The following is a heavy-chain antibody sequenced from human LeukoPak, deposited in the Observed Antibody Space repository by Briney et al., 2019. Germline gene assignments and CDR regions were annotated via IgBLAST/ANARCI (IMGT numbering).Heavy chain of an antibody. D-gene: IGHD3-10*01. CDR2: ISNTGSTI. V-gene: IGHV3-11*01. CDR3: ARRHYYGSGSHFDS. CDR1: GFIFSDYY. Sequence: GGSLRLSCAASGFIFSDYYMSWVRQAPGKGLEWLSYISNTGSTIDYADSVKGRFTISRDNAKNSLYLQMNSLRAEDTAVYYCARRHYYGSGSHFDSWGQGTPVTVSS. J-gene: IGHJ4*02.